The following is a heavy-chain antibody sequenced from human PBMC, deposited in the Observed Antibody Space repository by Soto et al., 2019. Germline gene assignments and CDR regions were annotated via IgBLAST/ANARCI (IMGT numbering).Heavy chain of an antibody. D-gene: IGHD3-3*01. J-gene: IGHJ6*04. CDR3: ERDRESYYDFLSGYYTSGYYYYGMDV. CDR2: TNAGNGNT. CDR1: GYTFTSYA. V-gene: IGHV1-3*01. Sequence: ASVKVSCKASGYTFTSYAMHWVRQAPGQRLEWMGWTNAGNGNTKYSQKFQGRVTITRDTSASTAYMELSSLRSEDTAVYYCERDRESYYDFLSGYYTSGYYYYGMDVWGKGTTVTVSS.